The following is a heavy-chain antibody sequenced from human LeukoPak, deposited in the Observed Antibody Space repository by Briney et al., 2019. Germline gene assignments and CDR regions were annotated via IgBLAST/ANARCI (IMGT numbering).Heavy chain of an antibody. D-gene: IGHD3-22*01. Sequence: GASVKVSCKASGYTFTGYYMHWVRQAPGQGLEWMGWINPNSGGTNYAQKFQGRVTMTRDTSISTAYMELSRLRSDDTAVYYCARDGTMIDPPYYYYMDVWGKGTTVTVSS. V-gene: IGHV1-2*02. CDR3: ARDGTMIDPPYYYYMDV. CDR1: GYTFTGYY. J-gene: IGHJ6*03. CDR2: INPNSGGT.